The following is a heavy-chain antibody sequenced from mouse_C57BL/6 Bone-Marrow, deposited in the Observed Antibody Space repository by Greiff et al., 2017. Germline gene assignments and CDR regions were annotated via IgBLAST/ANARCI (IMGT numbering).Heavy chain of an antibody. CDR1: GFTFSDYY. V-gene: IGHV5-12*01. Sequence: EVQLVESGGGLVQPGGSLQLSCAASGFTFSDYYMYWVRQTPEKRLEWVAYISNGGGSTYYPDTVKGRFTISRDNAKNTLYLQMSRLKSEDTAMYYCARSYYSNYLDYWGQGTTLTVSS. CDR3: ARSYYSNYLDY. CDR2: ISNGGGST. J-gene: IGHJ2*01. D-gene: IGHD2-5*01.